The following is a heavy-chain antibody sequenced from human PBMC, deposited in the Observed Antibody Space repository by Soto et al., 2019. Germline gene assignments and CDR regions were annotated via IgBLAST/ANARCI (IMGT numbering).Heavy chain of an antibody. D-gene: IGHD6-13*01. CDR2: IWYDGSNK. V-gene: IGHV3-33*01. J-gene: IGHJ3*02. CDR1: GFTFSSYG. Sequence: PGGSLRLSCAASGFTFSSYGMHWVRQAPGKGLEWVAVIWYDGSNKYYADSVKGRFTISRDNSKNTLYLQMNSLRAEDTAVYYCAIYWFVVSRWQVRDAFDIWGQGTMVTVSS. CDR3: AIYWFVVSRWQVRDAFDI.